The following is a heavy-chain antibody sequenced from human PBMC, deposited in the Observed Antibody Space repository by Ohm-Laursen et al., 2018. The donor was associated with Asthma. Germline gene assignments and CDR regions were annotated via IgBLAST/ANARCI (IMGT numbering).Heavy chain of an antibody. D-gene: IGHD5-12*01. J-gene: IGHJ4*02. CDR1: GGSISSYY. V-gene: IGHV4-59*01. CDR2: IYYSGST. Sequence: GTLSLTCTVSGGSISSYYWSWIRQPPGKGLEWIGYIYYSGSTNYNPSLKSRVTISVDTSKNQFSLKLSSVTAADTAVYYCARSGYSGYEFDYWGQGTLVTVSS. CDR3: ARSGYSGYEFDY.